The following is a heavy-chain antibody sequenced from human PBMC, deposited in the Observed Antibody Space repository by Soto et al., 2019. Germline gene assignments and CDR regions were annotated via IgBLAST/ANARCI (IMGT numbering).Heavy chain of an antibody. D-gene: IGHD3-22*01. Sequence: ASVKVSCKASGYTFTSYDINWVRQATGQGLEYLGWMSPNSGNTGYVQKFQGRVTMTWDTSITTAYMELSSLRSEDTAVYFCASRGERDYYDTSGYGWGQGTLVTVSS. CDR2: MSPNSGNT. CDR3: ASRGERDYYDTSGYG. J-gene: IGHJ1*01. V-gene: IGHV1-8*01. CDR1: GYTFTSYD.